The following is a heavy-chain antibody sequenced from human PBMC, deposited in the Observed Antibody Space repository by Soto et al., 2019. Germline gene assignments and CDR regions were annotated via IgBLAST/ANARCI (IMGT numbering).Heavy chain of an antibody. CDR3: ARSFYCSSTSCYPPHPTYGMDV. Sequence: ASVKVSCKASGGTFSSYTISWVRQAPGQGLEWMGRIIPILGIANYAQKFQGRVTITADKSTSTAYMELSSLRSEDTAVYYCARSFYCSSTSCYPPHPTYGMDVWGQGTTVTVSS. CDR1: GGTFSSYT. D-gene: IGHD2-2*01. CDR2: IIPILGIA. V-gene: IGHV1-69*02. J-gene: IGHJ6*02.